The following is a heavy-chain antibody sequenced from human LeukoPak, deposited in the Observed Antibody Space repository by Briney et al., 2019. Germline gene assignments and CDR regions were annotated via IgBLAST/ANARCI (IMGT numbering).Heavy chain of an antibody. Sequence: PSETLSLTCTVSGGSISSYYWGWIRQPPGKGLEWIGSIYYSGSTYYNPSLKSRVTISVDTSKNQFSLKLSSVTAADTAVYYCARDPSGAFDYWGQGTLVTVSS. CDR3: ARDPSGAFDY. V-gene: IGHV4-39*07. CDR1: GGSISSYY. CDR2: IYYSGST. J-gene: IGHJ4*02.